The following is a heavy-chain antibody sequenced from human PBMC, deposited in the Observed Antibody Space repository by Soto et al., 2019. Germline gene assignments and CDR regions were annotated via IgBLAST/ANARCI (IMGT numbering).Heavy chain of an antibody. D-gene: IGHD3-9*01. CDR3: ARDTSYDILTGFYDY. J-gene: IGHJ4*02. CDR1: GYTFTSYG. CDR2: ISAYNGNT. V-gene: IGHV1-18*01. Sequence: GASVEVSCKASGYTFTSYGISWVRQAPGQGLEWMGWISAYNGNTNYAQKLQGRVTMTTDTSTSTAYMELRSLRSDDTAVYYCARDTSYDILTGFYDYWGQGTLVTVSS.